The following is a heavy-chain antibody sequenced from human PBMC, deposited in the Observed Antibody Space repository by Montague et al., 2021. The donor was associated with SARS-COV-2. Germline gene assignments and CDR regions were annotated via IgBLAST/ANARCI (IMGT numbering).Heavy chain of an antibody. D-gene: IGHD3-22*01. J-gene: IGHJ6*02. CDR2: IYHSGST. Sequence: SETLSLTCAVSGDSISSSNWWSWVRQPPGKGLEWIGEIYHSGSTNYNPSLKSRVTISVDKSKNQFSLKLSSVTAADTAVYYCAREPYYYDSSGYPYYYYYGMDVWGQGTTVTVSS. V-gene: IGHV4-4*02. CDR1: GDSISSSNW. CDR3: AREPYYYDSSGYPYYYYYGMDV.